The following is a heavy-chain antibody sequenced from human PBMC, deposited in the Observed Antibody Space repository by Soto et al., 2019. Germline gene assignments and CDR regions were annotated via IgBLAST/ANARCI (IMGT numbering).Heavy chain of an antibody. V-gene: IGHV4-4*07. CDR3: AGNIAAAGRRYYGMDV. CDR2: ISTTETT. D-gene: IGHD6-13*01. Sequence: SETLSLTCTVSGGSISSYYWSWIRQPAGKGLEWIGRISTTETTNYNPSLKSRVSMSLDTSKSQVSLKLSSVTAADAAVYYCAGNIAAAGRRYYGMDVWGQGTTVTVSS. J-gene: IGHJ6*02. CDR1: GGSISSYY.